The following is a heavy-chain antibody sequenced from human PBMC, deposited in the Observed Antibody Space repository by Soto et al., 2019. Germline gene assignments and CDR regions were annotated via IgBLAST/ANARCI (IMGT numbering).Heavy chain of an antibody. D-gene: IGHD1-1*01. Sequence: VKVSCPASGGTFSIYAISWLRQAPGQGLEWMGGIIPIFGTANYAQKFQGRVTITADESTSTAYMELSSLRSEDTAVYYCARYAEEQEGRLDFCGQGTSVTGSA. CDR2: IIPIFGTA. CDR1: GGTFSIYA. CDR3: ARYAEEQEGRLDF. J-gene: IGHJ4*02. V-gene: IGHV1-69*01.